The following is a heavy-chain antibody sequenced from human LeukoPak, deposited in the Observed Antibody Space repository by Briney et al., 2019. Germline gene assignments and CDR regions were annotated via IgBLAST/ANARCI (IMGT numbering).Heavy chain of an antibody. CDR3: ARVFVVAATIRFDP. Sequence: GASVKVSCKASGYTFTGYYMHWVRQAPGQGLEGMGWINPNSGGTNYVQKFQGRVTMTRDTSISTAYMELSRLRSDDTAVYYCARVFVVAATIRFDPWGQGTLVTVSS. CDR2: INPNSGGT. V-gene: IGHV1-2*02. CDR1: GYTFTGYY. D-gene: IGHD2-15*01. J-gene: IGHJ5*02.